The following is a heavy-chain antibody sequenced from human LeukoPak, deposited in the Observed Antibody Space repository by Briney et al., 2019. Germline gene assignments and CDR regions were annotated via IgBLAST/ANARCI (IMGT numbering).Heavy chain of an antibody. D-gene: IGHD3-3*01. CDR3: ARDHFGAFDI. Sequence: PSETLSLTCTVSGGSISSYYWSWIRQPPGKGLEWIGYIYYSGSTYYNPSLKSRVTISVDTSKNQFSLKLSSVTAADTAVYYCARDHFGAFDIWGQGTMVTVSS. J-gene: IGHJ3*02. CDR1: GGSISSYY. CDR2: IYYSGST. V-gene: IGHV4-59*08.